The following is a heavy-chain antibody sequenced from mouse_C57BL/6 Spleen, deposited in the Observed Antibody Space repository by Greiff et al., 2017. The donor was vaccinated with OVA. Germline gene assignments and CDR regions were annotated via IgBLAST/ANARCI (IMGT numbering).Heavy chain of an antibody. J-gene: IGHJ3*01. Sequence: QVQLQQPGAELVMPGASVKLSCKASGYTFTSYWLHWVKQRPGQGLEWIGEIDPSDSYTNYNQKFKGKSTLTVDKSSSTAYMQLSSLTSEDAAVYYCARGDWDAWFAYWGKGTLVTVSA. CDR1: GYTFTSYW. D-gene: IGHD4-1*01. V-gene: IGHV1-69*01. CDR2: IDPSDSYT. CDR3: ARGDWDAWFAY.